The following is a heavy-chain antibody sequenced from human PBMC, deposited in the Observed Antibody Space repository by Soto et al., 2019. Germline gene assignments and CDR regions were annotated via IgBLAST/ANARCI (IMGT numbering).Heavy chain of an antibody. CDR1: GGSISSGGYY. D-gene: IGHD6-6*01. Sequence: QVQLQESGPGLVKPSQTLSLTCTVSGGSISSGGYYWSWIRQHPGKGLEWIGYIYYSGSTYYNPSLKSRVTISVDTSKNQFSLKLSSLTAADTAVYYCARELSVEYSSSEDAFDIWGQGTMVTVSS. V-gene: IGHV4-31*03. CDR2: IYYSGST. CDR3: ARELSVEYSSSEDAFDI. J-gene: IGHJ3*02.